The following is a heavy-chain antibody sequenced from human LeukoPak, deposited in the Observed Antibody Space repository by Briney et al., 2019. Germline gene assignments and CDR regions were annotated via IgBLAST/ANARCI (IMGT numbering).Heavy chain of an antibody. V-gene: IGHV4-34*01. CDR3: ARGITMIVAVGDAFDI. J-gene: IGHJ3*02. CDR1: GGSFSGYY. D-gene: IGHD3-22*01. Sequence: SETLSLTCAVYGGSFSGYYWSWIRQPPGKGLEWIGEINHSGSTNYNPSLKSRVTISVDTSKNQFSLKLSSVTAADTAVYYCARGITMIVAVGDAFDIWGQGTMVTVSS. CDR2: INHSGST.